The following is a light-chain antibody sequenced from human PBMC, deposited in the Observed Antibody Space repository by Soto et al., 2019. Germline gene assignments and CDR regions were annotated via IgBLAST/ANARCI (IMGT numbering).Light chain of an antibody. J-gene: IGKJ3*01. CDR1: QDIRTS. CDR2: GAA. V-gene: IGKV1-33*01. Sequence: DLQMTQSPSSLSASVGARVSITCQASQDIRTSLSWFQHKPGRGPKLLIYGAAYLETGVPSRFRGRGSGTDFTFTISGLQPEDIATYYCQRCNNLPPFSFGRGIIVDIK. CDR3: QRCNNLPPFS.